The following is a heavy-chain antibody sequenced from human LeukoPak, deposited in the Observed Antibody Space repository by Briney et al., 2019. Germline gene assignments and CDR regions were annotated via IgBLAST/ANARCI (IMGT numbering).Heavy chain of an antibody. J-gene: IGHJ4*02. CDR2: ISGSGGST. Sequence: GGSLRLSCGASGFAFDNYAMSWVRQAPGKGLEWVSAISGSGGSTYYADSVKGRFTISRDNSKNTLYLQMNSLRAEDTAVYYCAKAPGDYDFWREYYFDYWGQGTLVTVSS. CDR3: AKAPGDYDFWREYYFDY. D-gene: IGHD3-3*01. CDR1: GFAFDNYA. V-gene: IGHV3-23*01.